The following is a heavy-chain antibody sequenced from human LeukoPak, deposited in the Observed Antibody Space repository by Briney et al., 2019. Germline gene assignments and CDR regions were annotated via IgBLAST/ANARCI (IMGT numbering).Heavy chain of an antibody. CDR1: GFSFSAKG. CDR3: YGANAEH. J-gene: IGHJ1*01. Sequence: GGSLRLSCAVSGFSFSAKGMHWVRRAPGKGLVWVSGINTDGSSTSYADSVKGRFTISRDNAKNTLYLQMNSLRAEDTAVYYCYGANAEHWGQGTLVTVSS. D-gene: IGHD4-23*01. CDR2: INTDGSST. V-gene: IGHV3-74*01.